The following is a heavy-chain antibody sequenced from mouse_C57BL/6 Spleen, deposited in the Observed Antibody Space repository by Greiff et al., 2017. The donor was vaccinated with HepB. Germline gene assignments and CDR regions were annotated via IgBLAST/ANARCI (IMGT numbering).Heavy chain of an antibody. CDR3: TTGYFDV. V-gene: IGHV14-4*01. CDR2: IDPENGDT. J-gene: IGHJ1*03. Sequence: EVQLQESGAELVRPGASVKLSCTASGFNIKDDYMHWVKQRPEQGLEWIGWIDPENGDTEYASKFQGKATITADTSSNTAYLQLSSLTSEDTAVYYCTTGYFDVWGTGTTVTVSS. CDR1: GFNIKDDY.